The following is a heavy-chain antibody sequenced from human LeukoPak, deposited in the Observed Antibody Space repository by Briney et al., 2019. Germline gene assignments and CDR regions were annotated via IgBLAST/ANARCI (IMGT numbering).Heavy chain of an antibody. V-gene: IGHV3-74*01. CDR3: SYSRSSGGYGGFDY. CDR1: GFTLSSYW. Sequence: PGGSLRLSCAASGFTLSSYWMHWVRQAPGKGLVWVSRINSDGSITTYADSVKGRFTISRDNAKNTLHLQMNSLRAEDTAVYYCSYSRSSGGYGGFDYWGQGTLVTVSS. J-gene: IGHJ4*02. CDR2: INSDGSIT. D-gene: IGHD6-6*01.